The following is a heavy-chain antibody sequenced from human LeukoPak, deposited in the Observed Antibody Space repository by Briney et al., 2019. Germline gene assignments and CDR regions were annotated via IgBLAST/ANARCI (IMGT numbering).Heavy chain of an antibody. D-gene: IGHD6-19*01. Sequence: GESLKISCKGSGYSFSNYWIGWVRQMPGKGLEWMGIIYSGDSDTRYSPSFQGQVTISADKSISTAYLQWSSLKASDTAMYYCARLPQRNGWYRPNGMDVWGQGTTVTVSS. CDR3: ARLPQRNGWYRPNGMDV. CDR2: IYSGDSDT. J-gene: IGHJ6*02. CDR1: GYSFSNYW. V-gene: IGHV5-51*01.